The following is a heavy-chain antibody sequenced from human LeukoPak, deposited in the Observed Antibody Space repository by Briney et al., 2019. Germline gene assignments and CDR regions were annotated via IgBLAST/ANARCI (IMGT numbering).Heavy chain of an antibody. V-gene: IGHV1-18*01. CDR2: ISAYNGNT. Sequence: ASVKVSCKASGYTFTSYGISWVRQAPGQGLEWMGWISAYNGNTNYAQKLQGRVTMTTDTSTSTAYMELRSLRSDDTAVYYCARDGAPPSGTEDYYYYGMAVWGQGTTVTVSS. J-gene: IGHJ6*02. CDR3: ARDGAPPSGTEDYYYYGMAV. D-gene: IGHD1-7*01. CDR1: GYTFTSYG.